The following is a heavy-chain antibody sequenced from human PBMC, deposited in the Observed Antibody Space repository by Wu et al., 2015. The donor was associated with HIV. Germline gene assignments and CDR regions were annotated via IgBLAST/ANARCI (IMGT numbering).Heavy chain of an antibody. Sequence: QVQLLQSGAEVTKPGASVRVSCQASGYTFSDHYMHWVRQAPGQGLEWMGIINPSGGSTSYAQKFQGRVTMTRDTSTSTVYMELSSLRSEDTAVYYCAKTLGIAAAGTGTLTPYYYYGMDVWGQGP. CDR2: INPSGGST. J-gene: IGHJ6*02. CDR3: AKTLGIAAAGTGTLTPYYYYGMDV. D-gene: IGHD6-13*01. CDR1: GYTFSDHY. V-gene: IGHV1-46*01.